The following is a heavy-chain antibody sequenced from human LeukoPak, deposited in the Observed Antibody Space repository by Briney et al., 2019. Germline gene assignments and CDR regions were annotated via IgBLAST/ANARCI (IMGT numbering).Heavy chain of an antibody. J-gene: IGHJ5*02. V-gene: IGHV4-39*01. D-gene: IGHD5-18*01. CDR3: ARCNAVRDPSYGYVGWFDP. CDR1: GGSISSSSYY. CDR2: IYYSGST. Sequence: DPSETLSLTCTVSGGSISSSSYYWGWIRQPPGKGLEWIGSIYYSGSTYYSPSLKSRVTISVDTSKNQFSLKLSSVTAADTAVYYCARCNAVRDPSYGYVGWFDPWGQGTLVTVSS.